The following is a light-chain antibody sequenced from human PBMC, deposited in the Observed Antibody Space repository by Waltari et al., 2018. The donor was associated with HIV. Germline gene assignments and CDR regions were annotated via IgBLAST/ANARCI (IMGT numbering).Light chain of an antibody. J-gene: IGKJ1*01. CDR2: AAS. V-gene: IGKV3-15*01. CDR1: QSVTRN. CDR3: QQYNSWPWT. Sequence: EVDVTQSPDTLSVSPGESATLSSRASQSVTRNFAWYQQKPGQAPRCIIYAASSRATGVPARFSGSGSETEFTLTITNLQSEDFAVYYCQQYNSWPWTFGQGTTVDIK.